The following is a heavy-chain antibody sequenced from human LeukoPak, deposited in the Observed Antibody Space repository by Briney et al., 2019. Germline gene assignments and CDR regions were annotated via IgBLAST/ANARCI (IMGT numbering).Heavy chain of an antibody. CDR2: ISSSGSTI. J-gene: IGHJ6*02. V-gene: IGHV3-11*01. CDR1: GFTFSDYY. Sequence: GGSLRLSCAASGFTFSDYYMSWIRQAAGKGLEWVSYISSSGSTIYYADSVKGRFTISRDNAKNSLYLQMNSLRAEDTAVYYCARDQQKYYYYGMDVWGQGTTVTVSS. D-gene: IGHD6-13*01. CDR3: ARDQQKYYYYGMDV.